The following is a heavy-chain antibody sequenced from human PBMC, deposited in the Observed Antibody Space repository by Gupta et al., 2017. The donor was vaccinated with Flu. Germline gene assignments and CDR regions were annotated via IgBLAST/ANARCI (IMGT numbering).Heavy chain of an antibody. J-gene: IGHJ4*02. D-gene: IGHD3-16*01. V-gene: IGHV1-69*06. CDR3: AREHPTRDGYKEDLGVHFFDY. Sequence: RQAPGQGLEWMGGIIPIFGAANYAQKFQGRVTITADKSTSTAYMELYSLRSEDTAVYYCAREHPTRDGYKEDLGVHFFDYWGQGTLVSVSS. CDR2: IIPIFGAA.